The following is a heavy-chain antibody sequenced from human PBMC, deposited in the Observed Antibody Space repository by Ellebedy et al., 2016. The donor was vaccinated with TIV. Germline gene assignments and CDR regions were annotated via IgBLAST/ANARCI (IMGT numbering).Heavy chain of an antibody. CDR3: ARARYLTFGGCLDT. D-gene: IGHD2-15*01. CDR1: GGTFRMSA. J-gene: IGHJ5*02. CDR2: ISPFSGTA. V-gene: IGHV1-69*13. Sequence: AASVKVSCKASGGTFRMSAVRWVRQAPGQGLEWMGGISPFSGTANSAQKFQGRLTITADESTRTAYLELSSLGSDDTAVYYCARARYLTFGGCLDTWGLGTLVTVSS.